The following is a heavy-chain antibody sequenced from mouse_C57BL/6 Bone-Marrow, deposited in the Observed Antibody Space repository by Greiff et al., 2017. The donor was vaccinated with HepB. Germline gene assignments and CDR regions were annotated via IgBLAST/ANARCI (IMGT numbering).Heavy chain of an antibody. CDR3: AGPAWYFDV. J-gene: IGHJ1*03. V-gene: IGHV1-82*01. Sequence: VQLQQSGPELVKPGASVKISCKASGYAFSSSWMNWVKQRPGKGLEWIGRIYPGDGDTNYNGKFKGKATLTADKSSSTAYMQLSSLASEDSAVYFCAGPAWYFDVWGTGTTVTVSS. CDR2: IYPGDGDT. CDR1: GYAFSSSW. D-gene: IGHD1-2*01.